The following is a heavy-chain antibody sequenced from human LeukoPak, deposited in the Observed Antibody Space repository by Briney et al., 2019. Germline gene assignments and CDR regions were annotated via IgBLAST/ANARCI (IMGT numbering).Heavy chain of an antibody. D-gene: IGHD6-13*01. J-gene: IGHJ4*02. CDR2: INPNSGGT. CDR1: GYTFTGYY. V-gene: IGHV1-2*06. Sequence: ASVKVSCKAPGYTFTGYYMHWVLQAPGQGLEWMGRINPNSGGTNYAQKFQGRVTMTRDTSISTAYMELSRLRSDDTAVYYCARETYCSSLYFDYWGQGTLVTVSS. CDR3: ARETYCSSLYFDY.